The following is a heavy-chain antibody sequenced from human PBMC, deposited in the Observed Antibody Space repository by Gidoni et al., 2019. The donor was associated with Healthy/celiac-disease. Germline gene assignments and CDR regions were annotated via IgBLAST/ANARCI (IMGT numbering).Heavy chain of an antibody. J-gene: IGHJ4*02. CDR2: ISSSSSYI. V-gene: IGHV3-21*01. D-gene: IGHD3-10*01. CDR1: GFTFSSYS. Sequence: EVQLVESGGGLVKPGGSLRLSCAASGFTFSSYSMNWVRQAPGKGLEWVSSISSSSSYIYYADSVKGRFTISRDNAKNSLYLQMNSLRAEDTAVYYCARSPYGSGFWDASVFDYWGQGTLVTVSS. CDR3: ARSPYGSGFWDASVFDY.